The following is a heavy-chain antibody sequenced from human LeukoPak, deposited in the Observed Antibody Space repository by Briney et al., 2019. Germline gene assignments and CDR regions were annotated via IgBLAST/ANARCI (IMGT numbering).Heavy chain of an antibody. CDR3: ASGDVKVTNNFDY. J-gene: IGHJ4*02. CDR2: MNPNSGYT. D-gene: IGHD4-17*01. V-gene: IGHV1-8*01. Sequence: ASVKVSCKASGYTFTSYDINWVRQATGQGLEWMGWMNPNSGYTYYTQRFQGRVTMTRNTAISTAYMELSSLRSEDTAVYYCASGDVKVTNNFDYWGQGTLVTVSS. CDR1: GYTFTSYD.